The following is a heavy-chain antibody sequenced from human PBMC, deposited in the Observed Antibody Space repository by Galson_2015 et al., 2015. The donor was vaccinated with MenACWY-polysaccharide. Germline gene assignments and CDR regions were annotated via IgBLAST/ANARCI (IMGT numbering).Heavy chain of an antibody. CDR3: AKRMTTVGAFDI. V-gene: IGHV3-23*01. D-gene: IGHD4-23*01. J-gene: IGHJ3*02. CDR2: ISGSGAST. Sequence: LRLSCAASGFTFNSYTMSWVRQAPGKGLEWVSAISGSGASTYYADSVKGRFTISRDNSKNTLYLQMNSLRAEDTAVYYCAKRMTTVGAFDIWGHGTMVTVSA. CDR1: GFTFNSYT.